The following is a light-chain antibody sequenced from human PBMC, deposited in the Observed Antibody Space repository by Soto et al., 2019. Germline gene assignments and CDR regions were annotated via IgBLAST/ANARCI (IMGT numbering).Light chain of an antibody. Sequence: SYELTQPSSVSVSPGQTARITCSGDVLAKKYARWFQQKPGQAPALAIYKDSERPSGFPERFSGSSSGTTVTLTISGAQVEDEADYYCYSAADNKGVFGGGTKVTVL. V-gene: IGLV3-27*01. CDR2: KDS. J-gene: IGLJ3*02. CDR3: YSAADNKGV. CDR1: VLAKKY.